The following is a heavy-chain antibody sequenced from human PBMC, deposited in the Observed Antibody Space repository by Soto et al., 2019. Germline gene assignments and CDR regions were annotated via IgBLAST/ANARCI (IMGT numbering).Heavy chain of an antibody. CDR2: IMPIFGRP. J-gene: IGHJ6*02. CDR3: XTXXXXXXXXXXXXXMDV. V-gene: IGHV1-69*12. Sequence: QVQLVQSGAEVKKPGSSMKVSCKASGGIFSDLAFSWVRQAPGQGPEWMGGIMPIFGRPDYAQKFRGRVTITADESTSTAYVELRSLTXEDXXXXXXXTXXXXXXXXXXXXXMDVWGQGTTVTVSS. CDR1: GGIFSDLA.